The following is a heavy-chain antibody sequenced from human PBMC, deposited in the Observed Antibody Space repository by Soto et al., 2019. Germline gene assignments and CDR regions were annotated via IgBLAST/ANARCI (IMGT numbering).Heavy chain of an antibody. D-gene: IGHD3-16*01. J-gene: IGHJ2*01. CDR1: GFTFGSYA. CDR3: AKVAGGLGYFDL. CDR2: ISGTGDSS. V-gene: IGHV3-23*01. Sequence: EVQLLESGGGLVQPGGSLRLSCAASGFTFGSYAMSWVRQAPGKGLEWVSLISGTGDSSEYANSVKGRFTISRDNSKNTVYLQLNGLTADDTAVYYCAKVAGGLGYFDLWGRGTLVTVSS.